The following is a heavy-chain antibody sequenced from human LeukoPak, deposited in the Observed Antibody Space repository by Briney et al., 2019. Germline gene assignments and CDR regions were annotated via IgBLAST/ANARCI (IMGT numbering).Heavy chain of an antibody. V-gene: IGHV4-34*01. D-gene: IGHD1-26*01. CDR3: ARAYSGSYSPDY. CDR1: GGSFSGYY. Sequence: KPSETLSLTCAVYGGSFSGYYWSWIRQPPGEGLEWIGEINHSGSTNYNPSLKSRVTISVDTSKNQFSLKLSSVTAADTAVYYCARAYSGSYSPDYWGQGTLVTVSS. CDR2: INHSGST. J-gene: IGHJ4*02.